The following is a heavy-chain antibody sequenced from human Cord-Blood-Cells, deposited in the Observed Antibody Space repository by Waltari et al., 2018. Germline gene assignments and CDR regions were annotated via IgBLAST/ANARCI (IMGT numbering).Heavy chain of an antibody. CDR3: ARDLGIAAAGPLDY. Sequence: QVQLVQSGAEVKKPGSSVKVSCKASGGTFSSYAISWVRQAPGQGLEWMGGIIPSLGIANYAQKVQGRVTITADKSTSTAYMELSSLRSEDTAVYYCARDLGIAAAGPLDYWGQGTLVTVSS. V-gene: IGHV1-69*10. D-gene: IGHD6-13*01. CDR1: GGTFSSYA. J-gene: IGHJ4*02. CDR2: IIPSLGIA.